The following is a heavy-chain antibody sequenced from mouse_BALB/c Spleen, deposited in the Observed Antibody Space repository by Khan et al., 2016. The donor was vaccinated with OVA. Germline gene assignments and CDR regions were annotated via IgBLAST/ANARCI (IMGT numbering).Heavy chain of an antibody. CDR1: GYTFTEYT. CDR3: ARDAGRY. Sequence: EVPLQQSGPELVKPGASVKISCKTSGYTFTEYTLHWMKQSHGKSLEWIGVINPKNGVTSYNQKFKGKATLTVDKSSSTAYMEFRSLTSEDSAVYYCARDAGRYWGQGTSVTVSS. V-gene: IGHV1-18*01. J-gene: IGHJ4*01. D-gene: IGHD3-3*01. CDR2: INPKNGVT.